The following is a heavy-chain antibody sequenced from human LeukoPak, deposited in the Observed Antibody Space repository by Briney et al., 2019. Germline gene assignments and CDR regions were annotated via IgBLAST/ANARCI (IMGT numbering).Heavy chain of an antibody. V-gene: IGHV4-39*01. D-gene: IGHD5-24*01. CDR1: GGSIRSSAYY. CDR3: ARLRDWVLDY. CDR2: MYYSGST. J-gene: IGHJ4*02. Sequence: SETLSLTCSVSGGSIRSSAYYWGWIRQPPGAGLESIGSMYYSGSTYYNPSLKSRVSISVDTSKNQFSLKLSSVTAADTAAYYCARLRDWVLDYWGQGTLVTVSS.